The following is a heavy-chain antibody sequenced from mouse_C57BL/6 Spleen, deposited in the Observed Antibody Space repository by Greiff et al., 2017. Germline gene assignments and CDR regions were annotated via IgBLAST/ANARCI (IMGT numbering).Heavy chain of an antibody. D-gene: IGHD2-3*01. J-gene: IGHJ2*01. CDR1: GYTFTSYW. Sequence: VQLQQPGAELVKPGASVKMSCKASGYTFTSYWITWVKQRPGQGLEWIGDIYPGSGSTNYNEKFKSKATLTVDTSSSTAYMQLSSLTSEDSAVYYCAISGFYDGYSLLDYWGQGTTLTVSS. CDR3: AISGFYDGYSLLDY. V-gene: IGHV1-55*01. CDR2: IYPGSGST.